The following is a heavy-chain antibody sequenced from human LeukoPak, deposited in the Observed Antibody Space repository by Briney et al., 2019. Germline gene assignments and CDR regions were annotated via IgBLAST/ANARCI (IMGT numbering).Heavy chain of an antibody. Sequence: GGSLRLSCAASGFTFSRYGMSWVRQAPGKGLEGVSAITGRGVRTYNVDSVKGRFTISRDNSKNTVYLQMNSLRGEDTAVYYCANGAHPDSSHYYFDYWGQGALVTVSS. CDR3: ANGAHPDSSHYYFDY. CDR2: ITGRGVRT. V-gene: IGHV3-23*01. J-gene: IGHJ4*02. D-gene: IGHD2-21*01. CDR1: GFTFSRYG.